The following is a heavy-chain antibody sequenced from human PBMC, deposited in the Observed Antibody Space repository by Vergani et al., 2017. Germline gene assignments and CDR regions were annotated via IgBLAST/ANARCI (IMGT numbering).Heavy chain of an antibody. J-gene: IGHJ6*02. V-gene: IGHV1-8*01. Sequence: QVQLVQSGAEVKKPGASVKVSCKASGYTFTSYDINWVRQATGQGLEWMGWMNPNSGNTGYAQKFQGRVTMTRNTSISTAYMELSSLRSEDTAVYYCVTGKYYDFWSGYYTGDYYYGMDVWGQGTTVTVSS. CDR1: GYTFTSYD. CDR3: VTGKYYDFWSGYYTGDYYYGMDV. D-gene: IGHD3-3*01. CDR2: MNPNSGNT.